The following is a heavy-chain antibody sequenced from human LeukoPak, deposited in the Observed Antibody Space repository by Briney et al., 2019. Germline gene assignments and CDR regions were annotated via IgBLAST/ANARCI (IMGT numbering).Heavy chain of an antibody. J-gene: IGHJ6*02. CDR1: GFTFSSYS. CDR3: ARERATVTPYYYYYGMDV. CDR2: ISSSSSYI. D-gene: IGHD4-17*01. Sequence: PGGSLRLSCAASGFTFSSYSMNWVRQAPGKGLEWVSPISSSSSYIYYADSVKGRFTISRDNAKNSLYLQMNSLRAEDTAVYYCARERATVTPYYYYYGMDVWGQGTTVTVSS. V-gene: IGHV3-21*01.